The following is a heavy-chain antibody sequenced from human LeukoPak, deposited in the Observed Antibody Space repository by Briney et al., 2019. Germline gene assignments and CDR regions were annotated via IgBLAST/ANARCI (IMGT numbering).Heavy chain of an antibody. CDR1: GFTFSSYA. Sequence: AGGSLRLSCAASGFTFSSYAMHWVRQAPGKGLEWVAVISYDGSNKYYADSVKGRFTISRDNSKNTLYLQMNSLRAEDTAVYYCARAPYDYVWGSYRSAGWFDPWGQGTLVTVSS. CDR3: ARAPYDYVWGSYRSAGWFDP. V-gene: IGHV3-30-3*01. D-gene: IGHD3-16*02. J-gene: IGHJ5*02. CDR2: ISYDGSNK.